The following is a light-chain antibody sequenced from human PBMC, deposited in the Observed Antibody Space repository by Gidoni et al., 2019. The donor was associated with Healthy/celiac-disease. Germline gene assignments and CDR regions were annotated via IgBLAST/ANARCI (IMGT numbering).Light chain of an antibody. Sequence: EIVLTQSPATLSLSPGGRATLSCMASQSVSSYLAWYQQKPGQAPTLLLYDTSNRAPHIPARFRRSGSETVFTLPITSLEPKDFAIYCCQQRSNWPLTFGGGTKVEIK. CDR1: QSVSSY. V-gene: IGKV3-11*01. CDR2: DTS. J-gene: IGKJ4*01. CDR3: QQRSNWPLT.